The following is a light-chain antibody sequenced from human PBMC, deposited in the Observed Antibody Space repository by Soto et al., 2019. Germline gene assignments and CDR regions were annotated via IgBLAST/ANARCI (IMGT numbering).Light chain of an antibody. CDR3: QRRSNWPPSIT. CDR1: QSVSSY. Sequence: EIVMTQSPATLSLSPGDRATLSCRASQSVSSYLAWYQQKPGQAPRLLIYDASDRATGIPARFSGSGSGTDFTLTLSSLEPEDFAVYYCQRRSNWPPSITFGQGTRLEIK. J-gene: IGKJ5*01. V-gene: IGKV3-11*01. CDR2: DAS.